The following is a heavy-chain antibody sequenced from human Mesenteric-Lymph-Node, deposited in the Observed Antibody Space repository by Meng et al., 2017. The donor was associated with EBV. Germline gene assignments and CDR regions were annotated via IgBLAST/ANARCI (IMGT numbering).Heavy chain of an antibody. CDR3: ARGSGSYESLDY. CDR2: ISSSGSTI. V-gene: IGHV3-11*01. Sequence: VQLVESVGGLVKPGGSLRLSCAASGFTFSDYFMSWLRQAPGKGLEWVSYISSSGSTIYYTDSMKGRFTISRDNAKNSLYLQMDSLRAEDTAVYYCARGSGSYESLDYWGQGTLVTVSS. D-gene: IGHD1-26*01. CDR1: GFTFSDYF. J-gene: IGHJ4*02.